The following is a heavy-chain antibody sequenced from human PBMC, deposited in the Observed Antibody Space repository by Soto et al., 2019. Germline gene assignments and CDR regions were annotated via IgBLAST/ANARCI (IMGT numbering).Heavy chain of an antibody. V-gene: IGHV3-23*01. CDR3: AQNGGYDISGYYFDY. D-gene: IGHD3-22*01. Sequence: EVQVLASGGGLVQPGGSLRLSCAASGFTFSSYAMSWVRQAPGKGLEWVSTISGSGGRTYYADSVKGRFTISRDNSKNTLYLQMNSLRAEDTAVYYCAQNGGYDISGYYFDYWGQGTLVTVSS. CDR1: GFTFSSYA. J-gene: IGHJ4*02. CDR2: ISGSGGRT.